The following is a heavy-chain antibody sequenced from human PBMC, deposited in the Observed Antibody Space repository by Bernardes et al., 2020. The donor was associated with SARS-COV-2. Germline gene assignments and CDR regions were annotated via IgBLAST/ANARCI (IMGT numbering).Heavy chain of an antibody. CDR3: TTGGAH. D-gene: IGHD3-16*01. V-gene: IGHV3-15*01. J-gene: IGHJ4*02. CDR1: GFSFSNAW. CDR2: IKNKTHGGAT. Sequence: GGALRPSLAPSGFSFSNAWSSWGRPAPGEGLGWVWRIKNKTHGGATDYVAPVKGRFIISRDDSKNTLYLQMNSLKTEDTAVYYCTTGGAHWGQGTLVTVSS.